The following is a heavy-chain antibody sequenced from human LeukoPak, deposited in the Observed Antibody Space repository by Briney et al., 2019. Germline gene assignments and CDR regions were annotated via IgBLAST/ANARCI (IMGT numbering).Heavy chain of an antibody. D-gene: IGHD3-3*01. Sequence: SETLSLTCAVYGGSFSGYYWSWIRQPPGKGLEWLGEINHSGSTYYNPSLRSRVTISLDRSKKKFSLKLTSVTAADTAVYFCARGAEYYAIWRGYAGYSDYWGQGISVTVSS. CDR1: GGSFSGYY. CDR2: INHSGST. J-gene: IGHJ4*02. V-gene: IGHV4-34*01. CDR3: ARGAEYYAIWRGYAGYSDY.